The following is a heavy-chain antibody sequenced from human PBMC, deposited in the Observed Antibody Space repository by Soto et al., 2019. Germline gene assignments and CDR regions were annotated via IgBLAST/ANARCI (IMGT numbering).Heavy chain of an antibody. Sequence: QVQLVQSGAEVRKPGSSVKVSCKASGGTFSRHAISWVRQAPGQGLEWMGGIIPIFGTANHAQKFQGRVTIIADESTSTVYMELSSLRSEDTALYYCAKDIFWSSPRLRLGELSFGGMDVWGQGTTVTVSS. J-gene: IGHJ6*02. V-gene: IGHV1-69*01. CDR1: GGTFSRHA. CDR3: AKDIFWSSPRLRLGELSFGGMDV. D-gene: IGHD3-16*02. CDR2: IIPIFGTA.